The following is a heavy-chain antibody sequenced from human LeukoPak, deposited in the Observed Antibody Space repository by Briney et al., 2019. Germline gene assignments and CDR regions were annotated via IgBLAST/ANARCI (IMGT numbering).Heavy chain of an antibody. V-gene: IGHV3-23*01. D-gene: IGHD6-13*01. CDR1: GFTFSSYA. CDR2: ISGSGGST. CDR3: AKEGRDSSSWPYFDY. J-gene: IGHJ4*02. Sequence: GGSLRLSCAASGFTFSSYAMSWVRQAPGKGLEWVSAISGSGGSTYYADPVKGRFTISRDNSKNTLYLQMNSLRAEDTAVYYCAKEGRDSSSWPYFDYWGQGTLVTVSS.